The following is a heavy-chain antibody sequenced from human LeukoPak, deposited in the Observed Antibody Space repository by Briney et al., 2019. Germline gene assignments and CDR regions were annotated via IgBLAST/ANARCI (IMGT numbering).Heavy chain of an antibody. CDR3: ASGTGGY. J-gene: IGHJ4*02. Sequence: PSETLSLTCTVSGGSISSSSYYWGWIRQPPGKGLEWIGSIYYSGSTYYNPSLKSRVTISVDTSKNQFSLKLSSVTAADTAVYYCASGTGGYWGQGTLVTVSS. D-gene: IGHD1-1*01. CDR2: IYYSGST. CDR1: GGSISSSSYY. V-gene: IGHV4-39*01.